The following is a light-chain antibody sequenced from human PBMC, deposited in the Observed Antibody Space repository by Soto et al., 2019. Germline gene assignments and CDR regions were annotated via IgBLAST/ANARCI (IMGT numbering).Light chain of an antibody. J-gene: IGKJ1*01. CDR3: QKYDISPWT. V-gene: IGKV3-20*01. CDR2: DSS. CDR1: QSVSSNF. Sequence: EIVLTQSPATLSLSPGERATLSCRASQSVSSNFLAWYQHKPGQAPRLLIYDSSSRATGIPDRFSGSGSGTDFTLSIIRLEPEDFEVYYCQKYDISPWTFGQGTKVDI.